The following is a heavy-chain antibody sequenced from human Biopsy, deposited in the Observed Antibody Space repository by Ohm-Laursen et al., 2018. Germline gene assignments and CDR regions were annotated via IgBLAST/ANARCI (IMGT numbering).Heavy chain of an antibody. CDR2: VFYSGNT. CDR1: GVSISSYF. CDR3: AAYYYDSSGYFYAFHY. V-gene: IGHV4-59*08. Sequence: SDTLSLTCSVSGVSISSYFWSWIRQPLGKGLEWIGYVFYSGNTKYNPSLKSRVIISADTSKNQFSLKLSSVTAADTAMYYCAAYYYDSSGYFYAFHYWGQGTLVTVSS. D-gene: IGHD3-22*01. J-gene: IGHJ4*02.